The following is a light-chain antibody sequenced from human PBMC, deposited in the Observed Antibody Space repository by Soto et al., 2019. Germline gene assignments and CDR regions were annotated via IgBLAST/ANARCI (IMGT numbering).Light chain of an antibody. CDR1: SDNVGYFDF. Sequence: QSVLTQPACVSVSPGQSITISCTGASDNVGYFDFVSWYRQHPGKAPKLLIYEVRKRPSGVSDRFSGSKSGNTASLTISGLQAEDEGDYYCSSYATTNRRVFGTGTKVTVL. V-gene: IGLV2-14*01. CDR2: EVR. CDR3: SSYATTNRRV. J-gene: IGLJ1*01.